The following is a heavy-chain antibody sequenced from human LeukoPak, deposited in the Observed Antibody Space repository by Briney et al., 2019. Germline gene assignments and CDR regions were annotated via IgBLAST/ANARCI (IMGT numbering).Heavy chain of an antibody. J-gene: IGHJ5*02. CDR1: GYTFTSYD. CDR3: ARSLPYYYDSSGHFDP. Sequence: ASVKVSCKASGYTFTSYDINWVRQATGQGLEWMGWMNPNSGNAGYAQKFQGRVTMTRNTSISTAYMELSSLRSEDTAVYYCARSLPYYYDSSGHFDPWGQGTLVTVSS. V-gene: IGHV1-8*01. CDR2: MNPNSGNA. D-gene: IGHD3-22*01.